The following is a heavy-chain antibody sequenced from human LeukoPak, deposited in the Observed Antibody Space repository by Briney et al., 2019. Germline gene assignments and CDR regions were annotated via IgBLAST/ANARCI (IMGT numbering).Heavy chain of an antibody. CDR1: GFTFSSYS. D-gene: IGHD3-22*01. Sequence: PGGSLRLSCAASGFTFSSYSMNWVRQAPGNGLEWVSYISSSSSTIYYADSVKGRFTISRDNAKNSLYLQMNSLRAEDTAVYYCARDQEYYYDSSGYLYWGQGTLVTVSS. CDR3: ARDQEYYYDSSGYLY. J-gene: IGHJ4*02. CDR2: ISSSSSTI. V-gene: IGHV3-48*04.